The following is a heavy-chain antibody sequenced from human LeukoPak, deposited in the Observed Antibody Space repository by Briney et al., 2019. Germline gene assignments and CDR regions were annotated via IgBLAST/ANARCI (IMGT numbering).Heavy chain of an antibody. CDR1: GFTFSSYA. V-gene: IGHV3-66*01. J-gene: IGHJ4*02. D-gene: IGHD3-10*01. Sequence: GGSLRLSCAASGFTFSSYAMSLVRQAPGKGLEWVSVIYSGGSTYYADSVKGRFTISRDNSKNTLYLQMNSLRAEDTAVYYCASGWFGFYWGQGTLVTVSS. CDR2: IYSGGST. CDR3: ASGWFGFY.